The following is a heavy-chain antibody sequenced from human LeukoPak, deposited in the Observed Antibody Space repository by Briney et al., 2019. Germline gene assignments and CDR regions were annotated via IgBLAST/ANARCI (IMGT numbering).Heavy chain of an antibody. Sequence: ASVKVSCKASGYTFTGYYMHWVRQAPGQGLEWMGGFDPEDGETIYAQKFQGRVTMTEDTSTDTAYMELSSLRSEDTAVYYCATEGILYSNYDYWGQGTLVTVSS. V-gene: IGHV1-24*01. J-gene: IGHJ4*02. D-gene: IGHD4-11*01. CDR3: ATEGILYSNYDY. CDR1: GYTFTGYY. CDR2: FDPEDGET.